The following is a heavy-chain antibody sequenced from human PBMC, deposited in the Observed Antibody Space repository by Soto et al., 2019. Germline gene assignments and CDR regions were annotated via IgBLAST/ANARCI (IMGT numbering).Heavy chain of an antibody. CDR3: AKANGMDV. V-gene: IGHV3-30*18. CDR1: GYTFSGNG. J-gene: IGHJ6*02. CDR2: ISYDGSNK. Sequence: QVQLVESGGGVVQPGRSLRLSCAASGYTFSGNGMHWVRQAPGKGLEWVAVISYDGSNKYYADSVKGRFTISRDNSKNTLYLQMNSLRAEDTAVYYCAKANGMDVWGQGTTVTVSS.